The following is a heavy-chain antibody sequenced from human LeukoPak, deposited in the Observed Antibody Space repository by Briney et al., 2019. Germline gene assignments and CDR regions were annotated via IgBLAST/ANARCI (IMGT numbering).Heavy chain of an antibody. CDR2: IYYNGNT. V-gene: IGHV4-59*08. D-gene: IGHD1-26*01. Sequence: ETPSLTCTVSGGSISHYYWSWIRQPPGKGLEWIGYIYYNGNTYYNPSLRSRVTMSVDTSKDQFSLKLSSVTAADTAVYYCARLSGSYYSQLGYWGQGTLVTVSS. J-gene: IGHJ4*02. CDR3: ARLSGSYYSQLGY. CDR1: GGSISHYY.